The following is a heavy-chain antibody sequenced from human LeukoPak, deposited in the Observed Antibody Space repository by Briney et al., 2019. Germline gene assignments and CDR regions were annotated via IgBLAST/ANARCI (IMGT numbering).Heavy chain of an antibody. CDR2: LYYSGTT. J-gene: IGHJ4*02. CDR1: GGSVSSGSYY. V-gene: IGHV4-61*01. D-gene: IGHD3-10*01. Sequence: PSETLSLTCTVSGGSVSSGSYYWSWIRQPPGKGLEWIGFLYYSGTTNYNPSLKSRVTISVDTSKHQFSLNLTSVTAADTAVYYCARRATMAAGYFEYWGQGTLVSVSS. CDR3: ARRATMAAGYFEY.